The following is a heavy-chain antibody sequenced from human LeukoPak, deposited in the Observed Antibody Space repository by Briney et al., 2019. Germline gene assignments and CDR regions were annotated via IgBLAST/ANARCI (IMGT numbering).Heavy chain of an antibody. Sequence: GGSLRLSCATSGFTFSSYAMSWVRQAPGKGLEWVSAITGSGGNTYYADSVKGWFTISRDNSKNTLYLQMSSLRVEDTALYYCAKSVLGRVVVDFDYWGQGNLVTVSS. CDR3: AKSVLGRVVVDFDY. J-gene: IGHJ4*02. V-gene: IGHV3-23*01. CDR2: ITGSGGNT. D-gene: IGHD3-3*01. CDR1: GFTFSSYA.